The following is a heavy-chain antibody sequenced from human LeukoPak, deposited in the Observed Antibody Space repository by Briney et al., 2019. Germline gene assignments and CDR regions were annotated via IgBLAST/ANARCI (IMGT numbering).Heavy chain of an antibody. D-gene: IGHD4-23*01. J-gene: IGHJ3*02. CDR3: ATKRHPGLRWDPYAFDI. Sequence: GASVKVSCKASGYTFTSYDINWVRQATGQGLEWMGWMNPNSGNTGYAQKFQGRVTITRNTSISTAYMELSSLRSEDTAVYYCATKRHPGLRWDPYAFDIWGQGTMVTVSS. V-gene: IGHV1-8*03. CDR1: GYTFTSYD. CDR2: MNPNSGNT.